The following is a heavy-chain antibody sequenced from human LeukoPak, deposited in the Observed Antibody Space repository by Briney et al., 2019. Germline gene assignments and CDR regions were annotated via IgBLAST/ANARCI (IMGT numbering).Heavy chain of an antibody. CDR1: GGSFSGYY. CDR2: INHSGST. D-gene: IGHD4-23*01. J-gene: IGHJ1*01. Sequence: SETLSLTCAVYGGSFSGYYWSWIRQPPGKGLEWIGEINHSGSTNYNPSLKSRVTISVDTSKNQFSLKLSSVTAADTAFYYCARYLDYGGNSRVFQHWGQGTLVTVSS. V-gene: IGHV4-34*01. CDR3: ARYLDYGGNSRVFQH.